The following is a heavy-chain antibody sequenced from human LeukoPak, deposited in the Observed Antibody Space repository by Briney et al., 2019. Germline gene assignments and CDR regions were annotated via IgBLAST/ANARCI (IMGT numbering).Heavy chain of an antibody. Sequence: SETLSLTCTVSGGSISSYYWSWIRQPPGKGLEWIGSIYYSGSTYYNPSLKSRVTISVDTSKNQFSLKLSSVTAADTAVYYCARVGSSSSSHYWGQGTLVTVSS. CDR3: ARVGSSSSSHY. D-gene: IGHD6-6*01. V-gene: IGHV4-59*05. CDR1: GGSISSYY. J-gene: IGHJ4*02. CDR2: IYYSGST.